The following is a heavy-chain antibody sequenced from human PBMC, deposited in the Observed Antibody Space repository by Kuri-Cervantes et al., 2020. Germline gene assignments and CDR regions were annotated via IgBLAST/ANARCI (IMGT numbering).Heavy chain of an antibody. J-gene: IGHJ6*02. CDR2: ISWNSGSI. CDR3: ANPTLTIKGGMDV. V-gene: IGHV3-9*01. D-gene: IGHD3-9*01. CDR1: GFIYDDYA. Sequence: GGSLRLSCTASGFIYDDYAMHWVRQAPGKGLEWVSGISWNSGSIGYADSVKGRFTISRDNSKNTLYLQMNSLRAEDTAVYYCANPTLTIKGGMDVWGQGTTVTVSS.